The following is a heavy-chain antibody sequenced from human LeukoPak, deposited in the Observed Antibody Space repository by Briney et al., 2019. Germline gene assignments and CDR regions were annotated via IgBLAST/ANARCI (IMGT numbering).Heavy chain of an antibody. V-gene: IGHV3-48*03. Sequence: PGGSLRLSCAASGFTFSSYEMNWVRQAPGKGLEWVSYISSSGSTIYYADSVKGRFTISRDNAKNSLYLQMNSLRAEDTAVYYCAKDGDDMVRGVILKYFDYWGQGTLVTVSS. J-gene: IGHJ4*02. CDR2: ISSSGSTI. D-gene: IGHD3-10*01. CDR3: AKDGDDMVRGVILKYFDY. CDR1: GFTFSSYE.